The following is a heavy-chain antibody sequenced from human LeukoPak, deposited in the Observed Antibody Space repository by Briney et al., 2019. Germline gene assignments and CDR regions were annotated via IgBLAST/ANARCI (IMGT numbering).Heavy chain of an antibody. CDR3: ARSLLSAGSGSYGFDP. CDR2: IYHSGST. D-gene: IGHD3-10*01. V-gene: IGHV4-30-2*01. J-gene: IGHJ5*02. CDR1: GGSISSGGYS. Sequence: SETLSLTCAVSGGSISSGGYSWSWIRQPPGKGLEWIGYIYHSGSTYYNPSLKSRVTISVDRSKNQFSLKLSSVTAADTAVYYCARSLLSAGSGSYGFDPWGQGTLVTVSS.